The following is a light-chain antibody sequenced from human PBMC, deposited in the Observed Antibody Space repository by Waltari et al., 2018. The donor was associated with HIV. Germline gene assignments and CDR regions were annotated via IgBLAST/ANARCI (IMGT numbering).Light chain of an antibody. J-gene: IGLJ3*02. CDR2: EVS. CDR1: SSDIGGYKY. CDR3: SSYTTSSTWV. V-gene: IGLV2-14*01. Sequence: HSALTQPASVSGSPGQSIPISCTGTSSDIGGYKYVSWYQQQPGKAPKHMIAEVSSRPSGVSNRFSGSKSGNTASLTISGLQAEDEADYYCSSYTTSSTWVFGGGTKLTVL.